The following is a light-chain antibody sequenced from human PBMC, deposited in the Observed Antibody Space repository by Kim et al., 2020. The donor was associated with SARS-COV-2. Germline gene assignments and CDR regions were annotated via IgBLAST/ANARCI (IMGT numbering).Light chain of an antibody. CDR3: LLYYGGVWV. Sequence: PGGTVTLSCASNTGAVTSGDYPNWFQRKPGQAPRSMIHTASGRHSWTPARFSGSLLGGKAALTLSGVQPEDEAEYYCLLYYGGVWVFGGGTQLTVL. CDR1: TGAVTSGDY. V-gene: IGLV7-43*01. CDR2: TAS. J-gene: IGLJ3*02.